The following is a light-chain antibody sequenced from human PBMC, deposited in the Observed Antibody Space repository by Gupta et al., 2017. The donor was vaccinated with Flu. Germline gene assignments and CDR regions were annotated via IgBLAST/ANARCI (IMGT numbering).Light chain of an antibody. V-gene: IGKV3-11*01. CDR2: GAS. J-gene: IGKJ5*01. Sequence: PATLSLSPGERATLSGRASQSVSSNLVWYQQKPGQAPRLRMSGASNRATGIPARFSGSGSGTDFTLTISSLEPEDFAVYYCQQRSKWPITFGQGTRLEIK. CDR1: QSVSSN. CDR3: QQRSKWPIT.